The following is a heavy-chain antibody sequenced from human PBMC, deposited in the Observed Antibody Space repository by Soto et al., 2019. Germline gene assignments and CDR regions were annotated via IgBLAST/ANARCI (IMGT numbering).Heavy chain of an antibody. D-gene: IGHD4-17*01. CDR3: TRGLTTVTTPYYFDY. CDR1: GFTFGDYA. CDR2: IRSKAYGGTT. V-gene: IGHV3-49*03. Sequence: GGSLRLSCTASGFTFGDYAMSWFRQAPGKGLEWVGFIRSKAYGGTTEYAASVKGRFTISRDDSKSIAYLQMNSLKTEDTAVYYCTRGLTTVTTPYYFDYWGQGTLVTVSS. J-gene: IGHJ4*02.